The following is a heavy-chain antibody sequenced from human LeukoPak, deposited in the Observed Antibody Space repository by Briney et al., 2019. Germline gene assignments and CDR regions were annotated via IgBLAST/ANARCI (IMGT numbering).Heavy chain of an antibody. Sequence: PSETLSLTCSVSGGSIXSLSYYWGWVRQPPGKGLXXXGSIYYGGRAYYNPSLKSRVTMPVDTSKNQFSLKLSSVTAADTAIYYCATSVTSSSVWYYGYWSQGSLVTVSS. CDR3: ATSVTSSSVWYYGY. CDR2: IYYGGRA. D-gene: IGHD6-19*01. J-gene: IGHJ4*02. V-gene: IGHV4-39*01. CDR1: GGSIXSLSYY.